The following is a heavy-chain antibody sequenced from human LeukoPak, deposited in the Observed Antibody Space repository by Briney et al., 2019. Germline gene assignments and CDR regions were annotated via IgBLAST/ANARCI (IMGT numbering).Heavy chain of an antibody. V-gene: IGHV3-33*01. CDR1: GFTFSSYG. CDR3: ARDQARVGATIPSTLDY. J-gene: IGHJ4*02. Sequence: GRSLRLSCAASGFTFSSYGMHWVRQAPGKGLEWVAVIWYDGSNKYYADSVKGRFTISRDNSKNTLYLQMNSLRAEDTAVYYCARDQARVGATIPSTLDYWGQGTLVTVSP. CDR2: IWYDGSNK. D-gene: IGHD5-12*01.